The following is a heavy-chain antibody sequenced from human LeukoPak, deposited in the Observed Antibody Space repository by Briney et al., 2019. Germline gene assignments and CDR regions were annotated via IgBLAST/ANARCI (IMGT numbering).Heavy chain of an antibody. D-gene: IGHD1-1*01. CDR1: GYSFTSYW. J-gene: IGHJ6*02. CDR2: IYPGDSDT. CDR3: ARSKTDYYYGMDV. V-gene: IGHV5-51*01. Sequence: GESLKISCKGSGYSFTSYWIGWVRQMPGKGLEWMGIIYPGDSDTRYSPSFQGQVTISADKSISTAYLRWSSLKASDNAMYYCARSKTDYYYGMDVWGQGTTVTVSS.